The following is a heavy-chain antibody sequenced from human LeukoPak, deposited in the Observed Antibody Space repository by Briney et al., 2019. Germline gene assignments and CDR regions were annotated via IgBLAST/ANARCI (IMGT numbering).Heavy chain of an antibody. J-gene: IGHJ3*02. CDR3: ARDRGAAAGVAFDI. CDR2: TYYRSKWYN. V-gene: IGHV6-1*01. CDR1: GDSVSSNSAA. D-gene: IGHD6-13*01. Sequence: SQTLSLTCAISGDSVSSNSAAWNWIRQSPWRRLEWLGRTYYRSKWYNDYVVSVKSRITINPDTSKNQFSLHLNSVTPEDTVVYYCARDRGAAAGVAFDIWGQGTMVTVSS.